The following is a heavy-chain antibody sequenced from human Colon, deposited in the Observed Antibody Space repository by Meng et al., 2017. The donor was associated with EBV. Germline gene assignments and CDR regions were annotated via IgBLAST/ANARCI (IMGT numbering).Heavy chain of an antibody. J-gene: IGHJ4*02. CDR3: ARNGDYNPGLY. CDR1: GDSISNNW. CDR2: IYHSRTT. V-gene: IGHV4-4*02. Sequence: VRLQESGPGLVTPSGTLSLTFAVSGDSISNNWWSWVRQPPGKGLEWIGEIYHSRTTNYNPSLRSRVTISVDKSKNQFSLQLTSVTAADTAVYYCARNGDYNPGLYWGQGTLVTVSS. D-gene: IGHD4-17*01.